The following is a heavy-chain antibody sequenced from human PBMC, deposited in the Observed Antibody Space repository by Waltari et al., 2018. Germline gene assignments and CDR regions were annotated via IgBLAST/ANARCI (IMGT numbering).Heavy chain of an antibody. CDR1: GHTFTSYD. V-gene: IGHV1-8*01. Sequence: QVQLVQSGAEVKKPGASVKVSCKASGHTFTSYDINWVRQATGQGLEWMGWMNPTSGNTGYAQKFQGRVTMTRNTSISTAYMELSSLRFEDTAVYYCAKSDRFSFYYGSGSYLEFDPWGQGTLVTVSS. CDR2: MNPTSGNT. D-gene: IGHD3-10*01. CDR3: AKSDRFSFYYGSGSYLEFDP. J-gene: IGHJ5*02.